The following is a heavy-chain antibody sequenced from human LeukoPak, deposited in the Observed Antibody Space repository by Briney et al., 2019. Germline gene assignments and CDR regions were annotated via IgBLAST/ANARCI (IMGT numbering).Heavy chain of an antibody. V-gene: IGHV1-69*04. CDR2: IIPILGIA. CDR1: GGTFSSYA. D-gene: IGHD3-10*01. CDR3: ARALWFGESQAFDY. J-gene: IGHJ4*02. Sequence: SVKVSCKASGGTFSSYAISWVRQAPGQGLEWMGRIIPILGIANYAQKFQGRVTITADKSTSTAYMELSSLRSEDTAVYYCARALWFGESQAFDYWGQGTLVTVSS.